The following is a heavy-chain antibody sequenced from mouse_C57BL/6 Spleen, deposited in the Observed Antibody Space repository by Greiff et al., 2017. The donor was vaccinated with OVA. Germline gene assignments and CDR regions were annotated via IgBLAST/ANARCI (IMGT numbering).Heavy chain of an antibody. CDR3: ARSHYDGAMDY. CDR2: IDPSDSET. J-gene: IGHJ4*01. D-gene: IGHD1-2*01. Sequence: QVQLQQPGAELVRPGSSVKLSCKASGYTFTSYWMHWVKQRPIQGLEWIGNIDPSDSETHYNQKFKDKATLTVDKSSSTAYMQLSSLASEDSAVYYCARSHYDGAMDYWGQGTSVTVSS. V-gene: IGHV1-52*01. CDR1: GYTFTSYW.